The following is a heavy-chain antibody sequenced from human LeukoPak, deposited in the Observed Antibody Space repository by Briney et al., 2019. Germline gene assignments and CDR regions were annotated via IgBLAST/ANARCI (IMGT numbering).Heavy chain of an antibody. CDR3: ASGGVVTY. D-gene: IGHD3-3*01. CDR2: INHSGST. Sequence: PSETLSLTCAVYGGSFSGYYWSWIRQPPGKGLEWIGEINHSGSTNYNPSLKSRVTISVDTSKNQFSLKLSSVTAADTAVYHCASGGVVTYWGQGTLVTVSS. J-gene: IGHJ4*02. CDR1: GGSFSGYY. V-gene: IGHV4-34*01.